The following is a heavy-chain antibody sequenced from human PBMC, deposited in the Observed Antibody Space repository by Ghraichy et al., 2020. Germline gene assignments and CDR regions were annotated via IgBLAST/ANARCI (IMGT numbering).Heavy chain of an antibody. V-gene: IGHV3-11*01. J-gene: IGHJ5*02. CDR2: ISSSGSTI. CDR3: ARSWNYWMGYWFDP. Sequence: WVSYISSSGSTIYYADSVRGRFTISRDNAKNSLYLQMNSLRAEDTAVYYCARSWNYWMGYWFDPCGQG. D-gene: IGHD1-7*01.